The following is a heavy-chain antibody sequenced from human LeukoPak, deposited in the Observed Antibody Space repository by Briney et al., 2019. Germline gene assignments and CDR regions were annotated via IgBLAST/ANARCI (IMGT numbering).Heavy chain of an antibody. CDR3: ASCPGIAAGGFGMDV. D-gene: IGHD6-13*01. J-gene: IGHJ6*02. CDR1: GGTFSSYA. Sequence: SVKVSCKASGGTFSSYAISWVRQAPGQGLEWMGRIIPIFGIANYAQKFQGRVTITADKSTSTAYMELSSLRSEDTVVYYCASCPGIAAGGFGMDVWGQGTTVTVSS. V-gene: IGHV1-69*04. CDR2: IIPIFGIA.